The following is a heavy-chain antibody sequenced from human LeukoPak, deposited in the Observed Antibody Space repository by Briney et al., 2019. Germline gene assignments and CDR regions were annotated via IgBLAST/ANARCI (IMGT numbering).Heavy chain of an antibody. CDR1: GFTFTSYA. D-gene: IGHD7-27*01. CDR3: AKDTLFWGPTGQFDY. Sequence: GGSLRLSCAASGFTFTSYAMSWVRQAPGKGLEWVSALSHSATATYYADSVKGRFTISRDNPKNTLYLQMYSLRAEDTAVYYCAKDTLFWGPTGQFDYWGQGTLVTVSS. J-gene: IGHJ4*02. V-gene: IGHV3-23*01. CDR2: LSHSATAT.